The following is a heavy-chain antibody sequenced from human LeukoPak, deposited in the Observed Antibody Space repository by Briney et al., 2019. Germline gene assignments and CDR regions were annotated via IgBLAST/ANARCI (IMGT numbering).Heavy chain of an antibody. V-gene: IGHV3-21*01. CDR3: ATETIGRHYDY. CDR1: GFTFSSCG. D-gene: IGHD1-14*01. Sequence: GGSLRLSXAASGFTFSSCGFNWVRQAPGKGLEWVSSIGPTGTDRYYADSVRGRFTISRDNAKNSMYLQMDSLRDEDTAVYYCATETIGRHYDYWGQGTLLTVSS. CDR2: IGPTGTDR. J-gene: IGHJ4*02.